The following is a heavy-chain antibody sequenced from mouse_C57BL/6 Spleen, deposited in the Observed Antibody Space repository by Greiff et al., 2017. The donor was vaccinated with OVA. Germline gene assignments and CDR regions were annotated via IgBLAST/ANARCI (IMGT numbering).Heavy chain of an antibody. Sequence: EVMLVESGEGLVKPGGSLKLSCAASGFTFSSYAMSWVRQTPEKRLEWVAYISSGGDYIYYADTVKGRFTIYRENARHDLYLQMRSLKSEDTAMYYCTRDEGYYGSSFYYYAMDYWGQGTSVTVSS. CDR3: TRDEGYYGSSFYYYAMDY. CDR2: ISSGGDYI. D-gene: IGHD1-1*01. V-gene: IGHV5-9-1*02. J-gene: IGHJ4*01. CDR1: GFTFSSYA.